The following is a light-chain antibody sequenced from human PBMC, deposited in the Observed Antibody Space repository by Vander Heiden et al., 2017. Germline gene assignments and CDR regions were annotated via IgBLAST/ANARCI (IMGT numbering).Light chain of an antibody. CDR1: SSDVGAYNY. V-gene: IGLV2-14*03. CDR3: SSYTSSNTLV. Sequence: QSALTPPASVSGSPGQSLTISCTGTSSDVGAYNYVPWYQQHPGKAPKLIIYDVTNRPSGVSNRFSGSKSGNTASLTTSGLQAEDEADYYCSSYTSSNTLVFGTGTKVTVL. CDR2: DVT. J-gene: IGLJ1*01.